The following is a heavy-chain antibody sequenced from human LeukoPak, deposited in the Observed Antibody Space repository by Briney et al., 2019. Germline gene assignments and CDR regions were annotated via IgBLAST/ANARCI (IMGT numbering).Heavy chain of an antibody. CDR1: GFTVSSNY. Sequence: GGSLRLSCAASGFTVSSNYMSWVRQAPGKGLEWVSAIYSGGSTYYADSVKGRFTISRDNSKNTLYLQMNSLRAEDTAVYYCARADHSGSYHFDYWGQGTLVTVSS. CDR2: IYSGGST. CDR3: ARADHSGSYHFDY. V-gene: IGHV3-66*01. D-gene: IGHD1-26*01. J-gene: IGHJ4*02.